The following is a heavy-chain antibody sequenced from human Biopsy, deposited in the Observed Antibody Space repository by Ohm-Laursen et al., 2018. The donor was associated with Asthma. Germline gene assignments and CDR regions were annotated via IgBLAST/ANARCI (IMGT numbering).Heavy chain of an antibody. D-gene: IGHD1-1*01. Sequence: RSLRLSRATSGFSFSNFAIHWVRQAPGKGLEWVGVISKDASTQDYADSVKGRFTMARDNSKNTLDLQMNSLREEDTAVYYCVRDGTDDAFDIWGQGTVVSVSS. CDR2: ISKDASTQ. CDR3: VRDGTDDAFDI. CDR1: GFSFSNFA. J-gene: IGHJ3*02. V-gene: IGHV3-30*01.